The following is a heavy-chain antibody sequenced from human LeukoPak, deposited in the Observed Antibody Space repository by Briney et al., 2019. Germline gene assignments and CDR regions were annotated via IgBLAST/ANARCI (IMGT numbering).Heavy chain of an antibody. D-gene: IGHD3-10*01. Sequence: PSETLSLTCTVSGGSISSSSYYWGWIRQPPGKGLEWIGSIYYSGSTYYNPSLKSRVTISVDTSKNQFSLKLSSVTAADTAVYYCARGPFRITMVRGAFDYWGQGTLVTVSS. CDR1: GGSISSSSYY. J-gene: IGHJ4*02. CDR2: IYYSGST. CDR3: ARGPFRITMVRGAFDY. V-gene: IGHV4-39*01.